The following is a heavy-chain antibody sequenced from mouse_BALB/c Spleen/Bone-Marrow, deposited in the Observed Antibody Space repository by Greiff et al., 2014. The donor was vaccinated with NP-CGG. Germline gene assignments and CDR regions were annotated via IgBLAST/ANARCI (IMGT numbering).Heavy chain of an antibody. D-gene: IGHD2-14*01. J-gene: IGHJ2*01. CDR2: IHPNSGNT. CDR1: GYTFTNSW. Sequence: VQLQESGSVLVRPGASVKLSCKASGYTFTNSWMHWAKQRPGQGLEWIGEIHPNSGNTNYNEKFKGKATLTVDTSSSTAYVDLRSLTSEDSAVYYCARHYRYAYYFDYWGPGTTLTVST. CDR3: ARHYRYAYYFDY. V-gene: IGHV1S130*01.